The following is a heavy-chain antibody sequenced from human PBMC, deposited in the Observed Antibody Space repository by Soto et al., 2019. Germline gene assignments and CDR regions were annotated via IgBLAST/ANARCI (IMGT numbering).Heavy chain of an antibody. CDR3: ARRYCSGGSCYSGAFDI. V-gene: IGHV3-21*01. D-gene: IGHD2-15*01. J-gene: IGHJ3*02. Sequence: LRLSCAASGFTFSSYSMNWVRQAPGKGLEWVSSISSSSSYIYYADSVKGRFTISRDNAKNSLYLQMNSLRAEDTAVYYCARRYCSGGSCYSGAFDIWGQGTMVTVSS. CDR1: GFTFSSYS. CDR2: ISSSSSYI.